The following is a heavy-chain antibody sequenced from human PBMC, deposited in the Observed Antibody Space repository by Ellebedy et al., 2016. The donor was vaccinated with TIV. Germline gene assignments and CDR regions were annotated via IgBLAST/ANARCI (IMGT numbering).Heavy chain of an antibody. CDR1: GFTVSNNY. CDR2: IFTGSNT. V-gene: IGHV3-53*01. D-gene: IGHD6-19*01. CDR3: ARDGGRGSYDQSSYYYGLDV. Sequence: GGSLRLSCAASGFTVSNNYISWVRQAPGKGLEWVSLIFTGSNTFYADSVKGRFTISRDNSKNTVNLQMNSLRVEDTAVYYCARDGGRGSYDQSSYYYGLDVWGQGTTVTVS. J-gene: IGHJ6*02.